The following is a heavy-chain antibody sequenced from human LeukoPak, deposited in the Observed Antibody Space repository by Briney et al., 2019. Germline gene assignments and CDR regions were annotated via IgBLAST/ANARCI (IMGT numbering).Heavy chain of an antibody. CDR3: ARDTHGTYSSGWYYYYYGMDV. V-gene: IGHV1-18*01. CDR1: GYTFTSYG. Sequence: ASVKVSCKASGYTFTSYGISWVRQAPGQGLEWMGWISAYNGNTNYAQKLQGRVTMTTDTSTSTAYMELRSLRSDDTAVYYCARDTHGTYSSGWYYYYYGMDVWGQGTTVTVSS. CDR2: ISAYNGNT. J-gene: IGHJ6*02. D-gene: IGHD6-25*01.